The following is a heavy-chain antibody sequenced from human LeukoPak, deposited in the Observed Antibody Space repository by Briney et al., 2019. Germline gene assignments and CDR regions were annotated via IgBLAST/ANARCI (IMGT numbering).Heavy chain of an antibody. CDR2: ISSSSSYI. J-gene: IGHJ6*02. D-gene: IGHD2-2*01. Sequence: GGSLRLSCAASGFTFSSYSMNWVRQAPGKGLEWVSSISSSSSYIYYADSVKGRFTIPRDNAKNSLYLQMNSLRAEDTAVYYCARDRHCSSTSCPYGMDVWGQGTTVTVSS. V-gene: IGHV3-21*01. CDR3: ARDRHCSSTSCPYGMDV. CDR1: GFTFSSYS.